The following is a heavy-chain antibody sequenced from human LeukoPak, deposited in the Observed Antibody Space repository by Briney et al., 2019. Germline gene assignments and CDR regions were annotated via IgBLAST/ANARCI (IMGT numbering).Heavy chain of an antibody. CDR3: ARVGGQWLVTYYFDY. D-gene: IGHD6-19*01. Sequence: WASVKVSCKASGYTFISYGIHWVRQAPGQGLEWMGWISAYNGNTNYAQKLQGRVTMTADTSTSTAYMELRSLRSDDTAVYYCARVGGQWLVTYYFDYWGQGTLVTVSS. J-gene: IGHJ4*02. V-gene: IGHV1-18*01. CDR1: GYTFISYG. CDR2: ISAYNGNT.